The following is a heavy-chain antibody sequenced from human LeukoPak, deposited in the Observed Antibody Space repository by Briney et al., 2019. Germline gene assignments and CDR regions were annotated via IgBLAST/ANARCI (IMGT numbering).Heavy chain of an antibody. J-gene: IGHJ6*02. CDR3: ARDKDYYYGMDV. CDR1: GFTFDDYG. V-gene: IGHV3-20*01. Sequence: PGGSLRLSCAASGFTFDDYGMSWVRQAPGKGLEWVSGINWNGGSTGYADSVKGRFTISRDNAKNSLYLQMNSLRAEDTASYHCARDKDYYYGMDVWGQGTTVTVSS. CDR2: INWNGGST.